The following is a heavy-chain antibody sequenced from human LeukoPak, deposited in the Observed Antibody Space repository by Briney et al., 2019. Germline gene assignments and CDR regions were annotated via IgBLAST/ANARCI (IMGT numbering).Heavy chain of an antibody. V-gene: IGHV3-53*01. D-gene: IGHD6-13*01. Sequence: GSLRLSCAASGFTFSSYAMSWVRQAPGKGLEWVSVIYSGGSTYYADSVKGRFTISRENSKNTLYLQMNSLRAEDTAVYYCARAVIIAAAGWFDPWGQGTLVTVSS. CDR3: ARAVIIAAAGWFDP. J-gene: IGHJ5*02. CDR1: GFTFSSYA. CDR2: IYSGGST.